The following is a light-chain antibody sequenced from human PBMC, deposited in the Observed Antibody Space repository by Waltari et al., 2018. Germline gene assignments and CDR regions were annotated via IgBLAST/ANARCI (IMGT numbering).Light chain of an antibody. CDR1: QSISKY. V-gene: IGKV3-20*01. CDR2: DAS. CDR3: QHYVRLPVT. Sequence: SCRARQSISKYLAWYRIKPGQAPRLLIYDASKRATGIPDRFSASGSGTDFSLTISRLEPEDFAVYYCQHYVRLPVTFGQGTKVEIK. J-gene: IGKJ1*01.